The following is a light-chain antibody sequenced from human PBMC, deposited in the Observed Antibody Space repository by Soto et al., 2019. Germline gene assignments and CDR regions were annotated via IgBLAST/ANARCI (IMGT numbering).Light chain of an antibody. CDR3: QQRYSTPHT. J-gene: IGKJ5*01. CDR1: QSVISY. V-gene: IGKV1-39*01. Sequence: DIQMTQSPSSLSSSLGDRVTITCRASQSVISYLDWYQQKPGKAPKLLIYAASSLHSGIPSRFSGSGSGTDFTLTISSLEPEDFATYYCQQRYSTPHTFGQGTQVEIK. CDR2: AAS.